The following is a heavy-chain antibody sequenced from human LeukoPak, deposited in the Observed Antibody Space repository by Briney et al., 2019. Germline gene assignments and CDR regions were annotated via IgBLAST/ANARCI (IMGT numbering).Heavy chain of an antibody. J-gene: IGHJ4*02. D-gene: IGHD3-9*01. CDR2: IIPIFGTA. Sequence: SVKVSCKASGGTFSSYAISWVRQAPGQGLEWMGGIIPIFGTANYAQKFQGRVTITADESASTAYMELSSLRSEDTAVYYCARDAPGRDILTGYLDYWGQGTLVTVSS. CDR1: GGTFSSYA. V-gene: IGHV1-69*01. CDR3: ARDAPGRDILTGYLDY.